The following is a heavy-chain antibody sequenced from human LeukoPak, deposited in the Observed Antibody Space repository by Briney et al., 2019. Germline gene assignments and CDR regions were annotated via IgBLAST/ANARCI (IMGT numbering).Heavy chain of an antibody. Sequence: GGSLTLSCEASEFTFSGSAMHWVRQASGRGLEWLGRIRSKANNYATAYAASVKGRFTISRDDSKNTAYLQMNSLKTEDTAVYYCLTGPFDYWGQGTPVTVSS. J-gene: IGHJ4*02. CDR1: EFTFSGSA. V-gene: IGHV3-73*01. CDR3: LTGPFDY. CDR2: IRSKANNYAT.